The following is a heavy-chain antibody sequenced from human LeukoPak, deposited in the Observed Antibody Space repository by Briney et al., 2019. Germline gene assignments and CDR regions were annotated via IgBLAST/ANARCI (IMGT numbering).Heavy chain of an antibody. J-gene: IGHJ6*02. CDR2: LSDSGSST. CDR3: AKVPYSDYGSGRPPFMDV. V-gene: IGHV3-23*01. CDR1: GFTLSNYA. Sequence: GGSLILSCAASGFTLSNYAMSWVRQAPGRGLDWVSTLSDSGSSTYYADSVKGRFTISRDNSKNTLYLQMDSLRVEDTATYYCAKVPYSDYGSGRPPFMDVWGQGTTVAVSS. D-gene: IGHD3-10*01.